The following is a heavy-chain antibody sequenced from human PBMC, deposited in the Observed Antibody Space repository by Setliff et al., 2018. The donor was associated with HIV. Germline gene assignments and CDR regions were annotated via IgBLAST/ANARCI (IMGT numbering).Heavy chain of an antibody. CDR3: ATDPKGDGWAYFDS. J-gene: IGHJ4*02. Sequence: SETLSLTCSVAGASMTSHYLTWIRQPRGMGLEWIGNIYGSGTTKYNPSLRSRVTISVDKSKNQLSLSLDSVTAADTAVYYCATDPKGDGWAYFDSWGQGTLVTVSS. CDR2: IYGSGTT. CDR1: GASMTSHY. V-gene: IGHV4-59*11. D-gene: IGHD6-19*01.